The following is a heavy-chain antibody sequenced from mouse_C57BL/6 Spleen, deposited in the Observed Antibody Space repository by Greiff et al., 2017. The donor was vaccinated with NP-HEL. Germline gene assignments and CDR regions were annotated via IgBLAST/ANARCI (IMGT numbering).Heavy chain of an antibody. J-gene: IGHJ2*01. CDR1: GYTFTSYW. CDR3: ARSGDYDGYYFDY. Sequence: QVQLQQPGAELVRPGSSVKLSCKASGYTFTSYWMHWVKQRPIQGLEWIGNIDPSDSETHYNQKFKDKATLTVDKSSSTAYMQLSSLTSEDSAFYYCARSGDYDGYYFDYGGQGTTLTVSS. D-gene: IGHD2-4*01. CDR2: IDPSDSET. V-gene: IGHV1-52*01.